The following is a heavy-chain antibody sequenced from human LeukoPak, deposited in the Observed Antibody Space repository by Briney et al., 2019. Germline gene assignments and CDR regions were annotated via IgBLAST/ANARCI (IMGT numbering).Heavy chain of an antibody. CDR3: ARDDGSGSSPDY. D-gene: IGHD3-10*01. J-gene: IGHJ4*02. CDR1: GFTFSSYG. Sequence: GGSLRLSCAASGFTFSSYGMHWVRQAPGKGLEWVAVIWYDGSNKYYADSVKGRFTISRDNSKNTLYLQMNSLRAEDTAVYYCARDDGSGSSPDYWGQGTLVTVSS. V-gene: IGHV3-33*01. CDR2: IWYDGSNK.